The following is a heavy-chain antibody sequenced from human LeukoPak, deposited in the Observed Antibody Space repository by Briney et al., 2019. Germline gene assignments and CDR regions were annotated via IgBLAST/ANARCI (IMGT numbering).Heavy chain of an antibody. CDR2: ISYDGSNK. J-gene: IGHJ4*02. CDR1: GFTFSSSG. D-gene: IGHD5-24*01. V-gene: IGHV3-30*18. CDR3: AKDREMATITGTFDY. Sequence: GGSLRLSCAASGFTFSSSGMHWVRQAPGKGLGWVAVISYDGSNKYYADSVKGRFTISRDNSKNTLYLQMNSLRAEDTAVYYCAKDREMATITGTFDYWGQGTLVTVSS.